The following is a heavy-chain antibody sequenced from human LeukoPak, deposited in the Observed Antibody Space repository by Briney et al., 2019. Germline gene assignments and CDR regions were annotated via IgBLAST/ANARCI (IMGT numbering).Heavy chain of an antibody. Sequence: ASVKVSCKASGGTFSSYANSWVRQAPGQGLEWMGGIIPIFGTANYAQKFQGRVTITADESTSTAYMELSSLRSEDTAVYYCARGRGYYYGMDVWGQGTTVTVSS. V-gene: IGHV1-69*13. CDR3: ARGRGYYYGMDV. CDR2: IIPIFGTA. CDR1: GGTFSSYA. J-gene: IGHJ6*02.